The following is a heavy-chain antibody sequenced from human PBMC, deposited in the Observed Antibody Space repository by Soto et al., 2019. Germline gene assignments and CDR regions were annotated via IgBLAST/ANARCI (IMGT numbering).Heavy chain of an antibody. CDR3: ARPDGSTYSFRY. CDR2: ISTTGGST. Sequence: DVQLLESGGSSVQPGGSLRLSCAASGFTFNAYSLSWVRQAPGKGLEWVSAISTTGGSTYYADSVKGRFTISRDNPQNTLSLQMSSLRAEDKAVYFCARPDGSTYSFRYWGQGTLVTVSS. J-gene: IGHJ4*02. CDR1: GFTFNAYS. D-gene: IGHD3-10*01. V-gene: IGHV3-23*01.